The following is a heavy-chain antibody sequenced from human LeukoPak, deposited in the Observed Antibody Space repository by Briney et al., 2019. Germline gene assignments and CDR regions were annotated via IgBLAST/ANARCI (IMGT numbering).Heavy chain of an antibody. CDR2: MNPNSGNT. Sequence: ASVKVSCKASGYTFTSYDINWVRQATGQGLEWMGWMNPNSGNTGYAQKFQGRVTMTTDTSTSTAYMELRSLRSDDTAVYYCARDRVDTYSSGWYFGYWGQGTLVTVSS. V-gene: IGHV1-8*02. J-gene: IGHJ4*02. CDR1: GYTFTSYD. CDR3: ARDRVDTYSSGWYFGY. D-gene: IGHD6-19*01.